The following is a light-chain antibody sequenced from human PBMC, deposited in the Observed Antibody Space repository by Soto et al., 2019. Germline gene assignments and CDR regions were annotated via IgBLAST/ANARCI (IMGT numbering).Light chain of an antibody. V-gene: IGKV3-20*01. CDR1: QRVSCNY. J-gene: IGKJ3*01. Sequence: TQSPCLLSLSQRASATLSCRASQRVSCNYLVLYQQKPGQPPRVLIYGTSIRASGVPERFSGGGSGTDFTLTITSLEPEDFAVYYCQQYGSSPFTFGPGTKVDIK. CDR3: QQYGSSPFT. CDR2: GTS.